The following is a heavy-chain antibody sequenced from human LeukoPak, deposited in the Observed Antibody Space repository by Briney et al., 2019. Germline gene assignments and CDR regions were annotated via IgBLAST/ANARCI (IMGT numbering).Heavy chain of an antibody. J-gene: IGHJ5*02. Sequence: GGSLRLSCAASGFTFNNYGMNWVRQAPGQGLEWVSSISSSSSYIYYADSVEGRFTISRDNAKNSLYLLMNSLRAEDTAVYYCARRVVSWFDPWGQGTLVTVSS. CDR1: GFTFNNYG. V-gene: IGHV3-21*01. CDR2: ISSSSSYI. D-gene: IGHD2-15*01. CDR3: ARRVVSWFDP.